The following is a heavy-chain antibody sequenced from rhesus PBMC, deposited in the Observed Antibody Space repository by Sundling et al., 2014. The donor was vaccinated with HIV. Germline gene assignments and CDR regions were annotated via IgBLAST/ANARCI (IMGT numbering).Heavy chain of an antibody. D-gene: IGHD3-28*01. CDR2: INIRTGNT. V-gene: IGHV4-106*01. CDR3: ARDGYDSGYYGSYYGLDS. CDR1: GGSISDVYG. Sequence: QVHLQESGPGLLKPSETLSLTCAVSGGSISDVYGWGWIRQPPGKGLEWIGNINIRTGNTYSNPSLESRVTISTDTSKNQFSLKLTSLTAADTAVYYCARDGYDSGYYGSYYGLDSWGQGVVVTVSS. J-gene: IGHJ6*01.